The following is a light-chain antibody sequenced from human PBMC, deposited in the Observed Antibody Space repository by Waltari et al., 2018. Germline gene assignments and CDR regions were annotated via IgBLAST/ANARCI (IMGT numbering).Light chain of an antibody. V-gene: IGKV3-15*01. CDR1: QSVSTN. CDR3: QQFNDWSPKT. CDR2: GAS. J-gene: IGKJ1*01. Sequence: EIVMTQSPATLSVSPGERATLSCRASQSVSTNLAWYQQKLGQAPRLLIYGASTRATGIPAMCSGSGSGTEFTLTISSMQSEDFAVYYCQQFNDWSPKTFGQGTKVEIK.